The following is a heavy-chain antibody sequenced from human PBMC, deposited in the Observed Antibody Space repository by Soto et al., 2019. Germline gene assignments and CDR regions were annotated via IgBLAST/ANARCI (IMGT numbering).Heavy chain of an antibody. Sequence: QVQLQESGPVLLKPSETLSLTCTVSGVSISSEYWTWMRQSPRKGLERIAYTSHTGTTDYNPSLKSRVTISLDTSKNQFSLKLSSVTAADTAVYYCARGPLWMDAFDIWGQGTNVTVSP. V-gene: IGHV4-59*01. D-gene: IGHD5-12*01. CDR3: ARGPLWMDAFDI. CDR1: GVSISSEY. J-gene: IGHJ3*02. CDR2: TSHTGTT.